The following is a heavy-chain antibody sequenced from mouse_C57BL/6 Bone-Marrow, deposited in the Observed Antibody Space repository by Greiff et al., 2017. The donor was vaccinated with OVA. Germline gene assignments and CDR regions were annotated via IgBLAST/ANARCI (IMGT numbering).Heavy chain of an antibody. V-gene: IGHV8-8*01. D-gene: IGHD2-3*01. Sequence: QVTLKESGPGILQPSQTLSLTCSFSGFSLSTFGMGVGWIRQPPGKGLEWLAHIWWDDDKYYNPALKSRLTISKYTSKNQVFLQIANVDTADTATYYCARIGGGYSVFDYWGQGTTLTVSS. J-gene: IGHJ2*01. CDR2: IWWDDDK. CDR3: ARIGGGYSVFDY. CDR1: GFSLSTFGMG.